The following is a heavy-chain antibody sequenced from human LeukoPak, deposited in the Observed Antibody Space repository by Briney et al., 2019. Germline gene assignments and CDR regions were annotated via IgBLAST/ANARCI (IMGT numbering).Heavy chain of an antibody. J-gene: IGHJ4*02. D-gene: IGHD2-2*02. CDR2: FDPEDGET. CDR3: ATATYCSSTSCYMFDY. Sequence: GASVKVSCKVSRYTLTELSMHWVRQAPGKGLEWMGGFDPEDGETIYAQKFQGRVTMTEDTSTDTAYMELSSLRSEDTAVYYCATATYCSSTSCYMFDYWGQGTLVTVSS. CDR1: RYTLTELS. V-gene: IGHV1-24*01.